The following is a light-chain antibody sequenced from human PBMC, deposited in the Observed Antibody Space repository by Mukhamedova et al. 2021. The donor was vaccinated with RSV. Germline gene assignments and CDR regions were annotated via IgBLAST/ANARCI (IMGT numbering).Light chain of an antibody. CDR3: GSYVAV. Sequence: GSPGQSVTISCTGTSSDIGAYNYVSWYQQHPGKAPKLMIYDVSKRPSGVPDRFSGSKSGNTASLIVSGLQAEDEAGYYCGSYVAVF. V-gene: IGLV2-8*01. CDR2: DVS. CDR1: SSDIGAYNY. J-gene: IGLJ2*01.